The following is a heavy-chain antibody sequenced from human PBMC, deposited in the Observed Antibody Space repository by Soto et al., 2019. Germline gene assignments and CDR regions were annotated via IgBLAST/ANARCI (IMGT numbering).Heavy chain of an antibody. CDR1: GGSVRLYF. Sequence: PADTLSLTCSGSGGSVRLYFWTWLRQPPGKGMEWIGYIYYSGSTTYNPSLKSRVTISVDTSKNQFSLKLSSVTAADTAVYYCARGRSIAARLFDYWGQGTLVTVSS. CDR3: ARGRSIAARLFDY. V-gene: IGHV4-59*02. D-gene: IGHD6-6*01. CDR2: IYYSGST. J-gene: IGHJ4*02.